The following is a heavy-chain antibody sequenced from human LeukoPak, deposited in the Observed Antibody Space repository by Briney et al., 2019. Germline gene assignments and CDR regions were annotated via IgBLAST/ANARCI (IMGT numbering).Heavy chain of an antibody. CDR2: ISSDGNDQ. CDR1: GFTFNRYA. Sequence: PGGSLSLSCAASGFTFNRYAIHWVRQAPGKGLEWVTVISSDGNDQHYADSVKGRFTISRDNYKNTVFLQMNSLRIEDTAVYYCARDFDQGGADYYFAYWGQGTLVTVSS. CDR3: ARDFDQGGADYYFAY. V-gene: IGHV3-30-3*01. D-gene: IGHD3-9*01. J-gene: IGHJ4*02.